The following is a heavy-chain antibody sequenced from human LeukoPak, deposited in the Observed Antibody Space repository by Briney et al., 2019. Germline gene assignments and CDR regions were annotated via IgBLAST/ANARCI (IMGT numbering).Heavy chain of an antibody. D-gene: IGHD6-19*01. V-gene: IGHV3-7*01. J-gene: IGHJ4*02. Sequence: PGGSLRLSCAASGFSFSSYWMSWVRQAPGKRLEWVANIKQDGSEKYYVDSVKGRFTISRDNAKNSLYLQMNSLRAEDTAVYYCASSSGIAVAGTGFDYWGQGTLVTVSS. CDR3: ASSSGIAVAGTGFDY. CDR2: IKQDGSEK. CDR1: GFSFSSYW.